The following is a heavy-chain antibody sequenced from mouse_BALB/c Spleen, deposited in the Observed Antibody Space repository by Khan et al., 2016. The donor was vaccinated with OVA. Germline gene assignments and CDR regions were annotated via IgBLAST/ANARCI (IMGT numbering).Heavy chain of an antibody. J-gene: IGHJ2*01. CDR1: GFSLSSYG. V-gene: IGHV2-2*02. D-gene: IGHD1-1*02. CDR3: ARNRNGYFDY. Sequence: VQLQESGPGLVQPSQSLSITYTVSGFSLSSYGVHWVRQSPGKGLEWLGMIWSGGSTDYNATFISRLSISKDNSKSQVFFKMNSLQANDTAIYYCARNRNGYFDYWGQGTTLTVSS. CDR2: IWSGGST.